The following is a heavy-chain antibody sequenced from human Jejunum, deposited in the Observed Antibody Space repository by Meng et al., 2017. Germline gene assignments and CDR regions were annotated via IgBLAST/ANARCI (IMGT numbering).Heavy chain of an antibody. Sequence: GGAGGSLVHPGCSLVLSCCASGFTFICYWMTWVRQAPGKGRVWVSRITTDGSSTTYADSVKGRFTISRDNAKNTLYLQMNNLRAEDTAVYYCARASQTGDLPGIWGQGTLVTVSS. CDR1: GFTFICYW. D-gene: IGHD7-27*01. J-gene: IGHJ4*02. V-gene: IGHV3-74*01. CDR2: ITTDGSST. CDR3: ARASQTGDLPGI.